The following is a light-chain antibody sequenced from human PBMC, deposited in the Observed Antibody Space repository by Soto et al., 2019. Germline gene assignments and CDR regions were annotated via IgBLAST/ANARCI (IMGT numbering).Light chain of an antibody. CDR1: QSVSSN. CDR2: GAS. Sequence: IVMTQSPATLSVSPGERATLSCRASQSVSSNLAWYQQKPGQAPRLLIYGASTRATGIPARFSGSRSGTEFPLTISSLQSADVAVYYCQQYNNWPWTFGQGTKVEIK. J-gene: IGKJ1*01. CDR3: QQYNNWPWT. V-gene: IGKV3-15*01.